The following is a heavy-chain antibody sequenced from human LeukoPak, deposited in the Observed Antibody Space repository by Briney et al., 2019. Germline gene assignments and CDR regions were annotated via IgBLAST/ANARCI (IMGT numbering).Heavy chain of an antibody. CDR2: IYHSGST. CDR1: GYSISSGYY. D-gene: IGHD3-10*01. J-gene: IGHJ4*02. V-gene: IGHV4-38-2*02. Sequence: SETLSLTCTVSGYSISSGYYWGWIRQPPGKGLEWIGSIYHSGSTYYNPSLKSRVTISVDTSKNQFSLKLSSVTAADTAVYYCARSIPYGSGSYYNGFDYWGQGTLVTVSS. CDR3: ARSIPYGSGSYYNGFDY.